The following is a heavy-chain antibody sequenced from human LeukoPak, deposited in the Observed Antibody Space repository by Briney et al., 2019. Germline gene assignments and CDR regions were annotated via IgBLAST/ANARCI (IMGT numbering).Heavy chain of an antibody. V-gene: IGHV4-61*02. Sequence: SETLSLTCTVSGGSITSGSYYWSWIRHPAGEGLEWIGRTYTSGSTNYNPSLKSRVTISVDTSKNQFSLKLSSVTAADTAVYYCASKTSGYPFDYWGQGTLVTVSS. CDR1: GGSITSGSYY. CDR2: TYTSGST. J-gene: IGHJ4*02. CDR3: ASKTSGYPFDY. D-gene: IGHD3-22*01.